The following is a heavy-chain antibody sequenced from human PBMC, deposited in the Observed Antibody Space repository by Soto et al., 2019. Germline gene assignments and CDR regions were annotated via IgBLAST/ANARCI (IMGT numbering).Heavy chain of an antibody. J-gene: IGHJ4*02. CDR2: INHSGST. CDR3: ARLPRDFWSGYYAFDY. D-gene: IGHD3-3*01. Sequence: SETLSLTCAVYGGSFSGYYWSWIRQPPGKGLEWIGEINHSGSTNYNPSLKSRVTISVDTSKNQFSLKLSSVTAADTAVYYCARLPRDFWSGYYAFDYWGQGXLVTVSS. V-gene: IGHV4-34*01. CDR1: GGSFSGYY.